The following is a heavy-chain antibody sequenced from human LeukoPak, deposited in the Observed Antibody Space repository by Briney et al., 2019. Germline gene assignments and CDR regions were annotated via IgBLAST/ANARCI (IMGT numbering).Heavy chain of an antibody. CDR1: GFTLSSYW. CDR2: INQDGSDK. J-gene: IGHJ4*02. Sequence: GGSLRLSCAASGFTLSSYWMDWVRQAPGKGLEWVANINQDGSDKYYLNSVKGRFTISRDNAKNSLFLQMNSLRAEDSALYYCATETTGDFDYWGLGTLVTVSP. CDR3: ATETTGDFDY. D-gene: IGHD1-1*01. V-gene: IGHV3-7*01.